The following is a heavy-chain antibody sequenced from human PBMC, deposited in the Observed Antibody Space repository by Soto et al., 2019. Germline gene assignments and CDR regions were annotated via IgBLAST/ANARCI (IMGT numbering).Heavy chain of an antibody. CDR3: AKNQGVELVPLATVDWSDP. Sequence: VMSCVRQAPGKGLEWISSISGSGFKKYYADSVKGRFTISRDNSKSTVYLELNNLSAEDTAVYHCAKNQGVELVPLATVDWSDPWGQGSVVTVSS. J-gene: IGHJ5*02. D-gene: IGHD1-26*01. CDR1: V. V-gene: IGHV3-23*01. CDR2: ISGSGFKK.